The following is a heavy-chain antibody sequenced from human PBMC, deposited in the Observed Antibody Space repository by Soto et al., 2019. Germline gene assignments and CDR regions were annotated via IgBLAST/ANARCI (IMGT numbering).Heavy chain of an antibody. V-gene: IGHV3-23*01. CDR1: GFTFSSYA. J-gene: IGHJ4*02. Sequence: PVGPLRLSCAASGFTFSSYAMSWVRQAPGKGLEWVSAISGSGGSTYYADSVKGRFTISRDNSKNTLYLQMNSLRAEDTAVYYCAKLNDILTGYPYYFDYWGQGTLVTVSS. CDR3: AKLNDILTGYPYYFDY. CDR2: ISGSGGST. D-gene: IGHD3-9*01.